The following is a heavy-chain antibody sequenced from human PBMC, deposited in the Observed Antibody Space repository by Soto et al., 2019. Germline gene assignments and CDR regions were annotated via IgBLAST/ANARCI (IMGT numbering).Heavy chain of an antibody. J-gene: IGHJ4*02. CDR1: GFTFSDYA. V-gene: IGHV3-30*18. D-gene: IGHD6-19*01. CDR3: AKGGRQWLVTSDFNY. CDR2: VSHDGRNT. Sequence: VQLVESGGGVVQPGRSLRLSCAASGFTFSDYAMHWVRQAPGKGLEWVAVVSHDGRNTHYADSVKGQFTISRDSSKNTVSLEMASLRAADTAVYYCAKGGRQWLVTSDFNYWGQGALVTVSS.